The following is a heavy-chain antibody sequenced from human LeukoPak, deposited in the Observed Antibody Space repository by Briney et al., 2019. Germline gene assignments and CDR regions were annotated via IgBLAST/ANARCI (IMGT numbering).Heavy chain of an antibody. CDR1: GGSISSGSYY. V-gene: IGHV4-61*02. D-gene: IGHD2-21*01. J-gene: IGHJ4*02. CDR2: ISSSGST. CDR3: ARDPSHLILFDY. Sequence: PSQTLSVTCTVSGGSISSGSYYWSWIRQPAGEGLEWIGRISSSGSTYYNPSLKSRVTISVDTSKNQLSLKLSSVTAADTAVYYCARDPSHLILFDYWGQGTLVTVSS.